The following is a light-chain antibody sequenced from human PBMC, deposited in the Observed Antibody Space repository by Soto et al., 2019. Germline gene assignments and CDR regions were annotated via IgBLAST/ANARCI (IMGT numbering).Light chain of an antibody. CDR2: GAS. V-gene: IGKV3D-15*01. Sequence: ETVMTQSPATLSVSPGDRATLSCRASRYVSTNLDWYHQKPGQTPKLILYGASNKATGNPDRFNGSASGAKTEFTLTITNVQSEDSGLYFCQHYNHYPPYSFGQGTRLEI. J-gene: IGKJ2*01. CDR1: RYVSTN. CDR3: QHYNHYPPYS.